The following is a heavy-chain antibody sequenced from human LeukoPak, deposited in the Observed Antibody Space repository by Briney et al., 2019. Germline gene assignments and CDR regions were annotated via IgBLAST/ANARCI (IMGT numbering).Heavy chain of an antibody. D-gene: IGHD2-2*01. V-gene: IGHV1-18*01. Sequence: ASVKVSCKASGYTFTSYGISWVRQAPGQGLEWMGWISAYNGNTNYAQKLQGRVTMTTDTSTSTAYMELRSPRSDDTAVYYCARDLSARPLGVVVPAAMDYWGQGTLVTVSS. CDR2: ISAYNGNT. CDR1: GYTFTSYG. CDR3: ARDLSARPLGVVVPAAMDY. J-gene: IGHJ4*02.